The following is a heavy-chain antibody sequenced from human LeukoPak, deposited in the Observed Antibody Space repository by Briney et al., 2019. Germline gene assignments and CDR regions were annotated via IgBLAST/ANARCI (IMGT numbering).Heavy chain of an antibody. V-gene: IGHV3-13*01. CDR1: GFPFSAYD. CDR3: VRGALPGDNWYFDL. J-gene: IGHJ2*01. CDR2: FGSAGDT. Sequence: QAGGSLRLSCETSGFPFSAYDMHWVRQAPGKGLEWVSAFGSAGDTYYPGAVRGRFTISRDYATNSLYLQMNSLRTGDTAVYFCVRGALPGDNWYFDLWGRGTLVTVAS.